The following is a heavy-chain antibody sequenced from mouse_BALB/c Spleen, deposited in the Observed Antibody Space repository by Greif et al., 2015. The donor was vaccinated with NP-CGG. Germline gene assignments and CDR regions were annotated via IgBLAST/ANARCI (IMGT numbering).Heavy chain of an antibody. CDR2: IYPGNVNT. CDR1: GYTFTSYY. CDR3: ARGRDYEGFAY. D-gene: IGHD2-4*01. J-gene: IGHJ3*01. Sequence: QVQLKQSGPELVKPGASVRISCKASGYTFTSYYIHWVKQRPGQGLEWIGWIYPGNVNTKYNEKFKGKATLTADKSSSTAYMQLSSLTSEDSAVYFCARGRDYEGFAYWGQGTLVTVSA. V-gene: IGHV1S56*01.